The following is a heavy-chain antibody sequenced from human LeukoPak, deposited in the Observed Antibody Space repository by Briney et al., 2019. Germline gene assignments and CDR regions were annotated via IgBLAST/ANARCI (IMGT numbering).Heavy chain of an antibody. V-gene: IGHV4-59*01. CDR2: IYYSGST. CDR3: AREKYYGSGSLSNYYFDY. D-gene: IGHD3-10*01. CDR1: GGSISSYY. J-gene: IGHJ4*02. Sequence: SETLSLTCTVSGGSISSYYWSWIRQPPGKGLEWIGYIYYSGSTNYNPSLKSRVTISVDTSKNQFSLKLSSVTAADTAVYYCAREKYYGSGSLSNYYFDYWGQGTLVTVSS.